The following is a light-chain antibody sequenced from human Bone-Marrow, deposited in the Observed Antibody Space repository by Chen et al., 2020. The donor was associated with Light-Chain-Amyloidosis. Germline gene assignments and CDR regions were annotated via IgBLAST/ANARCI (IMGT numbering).Light chain of an antibody. Sequence: QSALTQPASVSGSPGQSITISCTGTSSDVGGDNHVSWYQQHPDKAPKLMIYEVTNRPSWVPARFSGSKSDNTASLTISGLQTEDEADYFCSSYTITNTLVFGSGTRVTV. J-gene: IGLJ1*01. CDR3: SSYTITNTLV. V-gene: IGLV2-14*01. CDR1: SSDVGGDNH. CDR2: EVT.